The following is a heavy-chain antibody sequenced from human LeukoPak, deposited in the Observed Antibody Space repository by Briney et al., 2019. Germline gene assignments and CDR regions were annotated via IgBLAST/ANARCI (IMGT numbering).Heavy chain of an antibody. CDR1: GFTFSSYA. V-gene: IGHV3-23*01. CDR2: ISGSGGST. Sequence: TGGSLRLSCAASGFTFSSYAMSWVRQAPGKGLEWVSAISGSGGSTYYADSVKGRFTISRDNSKNTLYLQMNSLRAEDTAVYYCARGGGRLEHVYYYYGMDVWGQGTTVTVSS. CDR3: ARGGGRLEHVYYYYGMDV. J-gene: IGHJ6*02. D-gene: IGHD1/OR15-1a*01.